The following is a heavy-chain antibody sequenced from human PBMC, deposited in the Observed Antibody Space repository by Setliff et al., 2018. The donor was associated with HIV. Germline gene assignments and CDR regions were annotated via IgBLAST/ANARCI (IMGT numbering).Heavy chain of an antibody. J-gene: IGHJ6*03. CDR2: IAYSGST. CDR3: ARHRDPPGSRWIYYYYYMDL. Sequence: SETLSLTCAVYGGSFSAYHWSWIRQTPGKGLEWIGSIAYSGSTTYSPSLRSRVTTSVDTSKNQFSLRLSSVTAADTGVYYCARHRDPPGSRWIYYYYYMDLWGEGTTVTVSS. CDR1: GGSFSAYH. D-gene: IGHD6-13*01. V-gene: IGHV4-34*01.